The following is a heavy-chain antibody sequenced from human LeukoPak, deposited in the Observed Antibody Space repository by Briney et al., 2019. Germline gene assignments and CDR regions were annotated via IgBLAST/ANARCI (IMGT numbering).Heavy chain of an antibody. CDR1: GFSFRDFA. V-gene: IGHV3-23*01. J-gene: IGHJ6*04. CDR3: AKILRPVTSFPQFYFFGMDV. CDR2: VSGTGDDT. D-gene: IGHD4-17*01. Sequence: PGGSLRLSCAASGFSFRDFAMTWVSQAPGKGLEWVSTVSGTGDDTYYSGTVKGRFTMSRDNSENTLDLQINSLRVEDTAVYYCAKILRPVTSFPQFYFFGMDVWGKGATVTVSS.